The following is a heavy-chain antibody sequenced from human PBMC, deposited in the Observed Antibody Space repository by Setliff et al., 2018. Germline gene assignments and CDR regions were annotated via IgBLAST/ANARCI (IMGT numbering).Heavy chain of an antibody. J-gene: IGHJ4*02. CDR2: INNYNFNT. Sequence: VASVKVSCKSSGFTFTDYGITWVRQVPGQGLEWMGWINNYNFNTQYAQKFRGRVTVTTDTSTTTAYMELRSLRADDTAVYYCARINFYVSSGYYYAPELWGQGTTVTVSS. D-gene: IGHD3-22*01. V-gene: IGHV1-18*01. CDR3: ARINFYVSSGYYYAPEL. CDR1: GFTFTDYG.